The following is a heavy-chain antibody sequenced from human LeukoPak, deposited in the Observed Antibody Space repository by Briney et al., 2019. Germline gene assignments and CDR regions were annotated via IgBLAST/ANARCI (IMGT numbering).Heavy chain of an antibody. V-gene: IGHV5-51*01. CDR3: ARLISGSYYDYYYGMDV. D-gene: IGHD1-26*01. CDR1: GYSFTSYW. J-gene: IGHJ6*02. CDR2: VYPGDSDT. Sequence: GESLKISCKGSGYSFTSYWIGWVRQMPGKGLEWMGIVYPGDSDTRYSPSFQGQVTISADKSISTAYLQWSSLKASDTAMYYCARLISGSYYDYYYGMDVWGQGTTVTASS.